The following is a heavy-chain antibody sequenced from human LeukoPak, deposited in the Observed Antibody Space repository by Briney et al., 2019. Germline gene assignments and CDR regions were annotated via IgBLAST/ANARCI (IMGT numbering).Heavy chain of an antibody. CDR1: GFTFSDYY. J-gene: IGHJ6*02. CDR2: ISSSGSTI. V-gene: IGHV3-11*04. Sequence: PGGSLRLSCAASGFTFSDYYMSWIRQAPGKGLEWVSYISSSGSTIYYADSVKGRFTISRDNAKNSLYLQMNSLRAEDTAVYYCARVAPIIAAAGRGADYGMDVWGQGTTVTVSS. CDR3: ARVAPIIAAAGRGADYGMDV. D-gene: IGHD6-13*01.